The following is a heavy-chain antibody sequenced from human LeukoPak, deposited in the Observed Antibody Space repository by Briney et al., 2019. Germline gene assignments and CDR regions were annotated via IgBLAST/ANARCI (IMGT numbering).Heavy chain of an antibody. V-gene: IGHV3-9*01. CDR3: AKDVSMVRVNWFDP. D-gene: IGHD3-10*01. J-gene: IGHJ5*02. CDR2: ISWNSGSI. Sequence: PGRSLRLSCAASGFTFDDYVMHWVRQAPGKGLEWVSGISWNSGSIGYADSVKGRFTISRDNAKNSLYLQMNSLRAEDTALYYCAKDVSMVRVNWFDPWGQGTLVTVSS. CDR1: GFTFDDYV.